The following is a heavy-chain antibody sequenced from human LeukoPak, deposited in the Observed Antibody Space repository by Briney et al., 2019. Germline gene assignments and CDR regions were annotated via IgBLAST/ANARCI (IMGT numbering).Heavy chain of an antibody. CDR1: GFTSGIYA. V-gene: IGHV3-23*01. Sequence: GGSLRLSCAASGFTSGIYAVSWVRQAPGKGLEWVSAFSGGGDSYYAASVKGRFTISRDNSKKILYLQMNSLRAEDTAVYYCAHSSGWYEYYFDYWGQGTLVTVSS. CDR3: AHSSGWYEYYFDY. J-gene: IGHJ4*02. CDR2: FSGGGDS. D-gene: IGHD6-19*01.